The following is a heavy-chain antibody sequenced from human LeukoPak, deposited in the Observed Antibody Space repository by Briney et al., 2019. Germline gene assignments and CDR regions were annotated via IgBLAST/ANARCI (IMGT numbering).Heavy chain of an antibody. D-gene: IGHD3-22*01. CDR3: ARDPKRDSSGYYVY. V-gene: IGHV3-23*01. CDR2: ISGSGGST. J-gene: IGHJ4*02. Sequence: PGGSLRLSCAASGFTFSSYAMSWVRQAPGKGLEWVSAISGSGGSTYYADSVKGRFTISRDNSKNTLYLQMNSLRSEDTAVYYCARDPKRDSSGYYVYWGQGTLVTVSS. CDR1: GFTFSSYA.